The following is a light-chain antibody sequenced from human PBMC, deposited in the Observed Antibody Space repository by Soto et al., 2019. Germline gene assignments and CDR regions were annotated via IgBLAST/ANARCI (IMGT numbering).Light chain of an antibody. J-gene: IGLJ7*01. Sequence: QSVLTQPPSASGTPGQRGTISCSGSSSNIGSNTVNWYQQLPGTAPKLLIYSNNQRPSGVPDRFSGSKSGTSASLAISGLQSEDEADYYCAAWDDSLNGAVFGGGTQLNVL. CDR1: SSNIGSNT. CDR3: AAWDDSLNGAV. CDR2: SNN. V-gene: IGLV1-44*01.